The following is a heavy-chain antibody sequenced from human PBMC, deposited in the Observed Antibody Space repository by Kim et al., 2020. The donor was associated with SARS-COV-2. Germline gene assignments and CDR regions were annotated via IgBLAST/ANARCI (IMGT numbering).Heavy chain of an antibody. CDR3: ARDGWGLDY. V-gene: IGHV4-4*02. Sequence: STNYNPSLKSRVTISVDKSKTQFSLKLSSVTAADTAVYYCARDGWGLDYWGQGTLVTVSS. D-gene: IGHD1-26*01. J-gene: IGHJ4*02. CDR2: ST.